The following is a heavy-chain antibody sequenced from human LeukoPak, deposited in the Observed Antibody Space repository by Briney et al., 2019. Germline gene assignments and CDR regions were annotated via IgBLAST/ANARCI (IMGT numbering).Heavy chain of an antibody. CDR2: IYDSGTT. CDR1: GDSISSYY. Sequence: PSETLSLTCTVSGDSISSYYWSWIRQPPGKGLEWRGYIYDSGTTTYNPSLKSRIAISVDTSKNQYSLKVSSVTAADTAVYYCARHLTGIPSYPFDVWGQGTMVTVSS. J-gene: IGHJ3*01. CDR3: ARHLTGIPSYPFDV. V-gene: IGHV4-59*08. D-gene: IGHD1-1*01.